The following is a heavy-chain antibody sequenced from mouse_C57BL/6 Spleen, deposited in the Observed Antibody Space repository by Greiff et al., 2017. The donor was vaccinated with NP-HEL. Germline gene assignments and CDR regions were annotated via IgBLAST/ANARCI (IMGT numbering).Heavy chain of an antibody. Sequence: QVQLQQSGPELVKPGASVKISCKASGYAFSSSWMNWVKQRPGKGLEWIGRIYPGDGDTNYNGKFKGKATLTADKSSSTAYMQLSSLTSEDSAVYFCARYDYDHFDYWGQGTTLTVSS. CDR1: GYAFSSSW. D-gene: IGHD2-4*01. CDR2: IYPGDGDT. V-gene: IGHV1-82*01. J-gene: IGHJ2*01. CDR3: ARYDYDHFDY.